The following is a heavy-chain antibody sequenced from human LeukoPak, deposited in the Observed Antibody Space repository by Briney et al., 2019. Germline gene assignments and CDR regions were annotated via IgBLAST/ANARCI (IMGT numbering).Heavy chain of an antibody. V-gene: IGHV4-38-2*02. Sequence: PSETLSLTCTVSGYSISSGYYGGGSRQPRGEGRGGIGIIEHIGRTYYNPSLKLRVTISVDTSKNHFSLQLSSVTAADTAVYYCARGVRGSGSYQYYFDYWVQGTLVTVSS. J-gene: IGHJ4*02. CDR1: GYSISSGYY. CDR2: IEHIGRT. D-gene: IGHD1-26*01. CDR3: ARGVRGSGSYQYYFDY.